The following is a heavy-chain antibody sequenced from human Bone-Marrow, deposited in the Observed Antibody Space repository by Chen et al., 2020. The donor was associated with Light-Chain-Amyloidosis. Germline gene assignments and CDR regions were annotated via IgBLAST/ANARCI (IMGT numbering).Heavy chain of an antibody. V-gene: IGHV1-2*02. D-gene: IGHD3-3*01. CDR1: GYTFTGYH. CDR3: ARVMTEAVFGVVAAGMDV. Sequence: QVQLVQSGTEVKKPGASVKVSCKASGYTFTGYHIHWVRQAPGQGLEWMGWINPNSGGTNSAQKFQDRVTMTRDRSISTAYMEVSRLRADDTAVYYCARVMTEAVFGVVAAGMDVWGQGTTVTVSS. CDR2: INPNSGGT. J-gene: IGHJ6*02.